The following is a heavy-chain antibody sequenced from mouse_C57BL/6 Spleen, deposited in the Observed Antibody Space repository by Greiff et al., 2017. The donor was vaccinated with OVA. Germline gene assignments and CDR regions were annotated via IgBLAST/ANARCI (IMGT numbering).Heavy chain of an antibody. Sequence: EVQVVESEGGLVQPGSSMKLSCTASGFTFSDYYMAWVRQVPEKGLEWVANINYDGSSTYYLDSLKSRFIISRDNAKNILYLQMSSLKSEDTATYYCARDGDGGFDYWGQGTTLTVSS. D-gene: IGHD3-3*01. CDR1: GFTFSDYY. J-gene: IGHJ2*01. V-gene: IGHV5-16*01. CDR2: INYDGSST. CDR3: ARDGDGGFDY.